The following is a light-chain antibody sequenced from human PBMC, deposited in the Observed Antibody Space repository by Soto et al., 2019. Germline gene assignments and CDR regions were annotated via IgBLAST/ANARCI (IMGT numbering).Light chain of an antibody. Sequence: IVLTQSPGTLSLSPGERATLSCRASQSVSSYLAWYQQRPGQAPRLFMYGVSSRATGIPDRFSGSGSGTDFTLTISRLEPEDFAVYYCQQYSISPRTFGQGTKVEIK. CDR2: GVS. CDR1: QSVSSY. V-gene: IGKV3-20*01. J-gene: IGKJ1*01. CDR3: QQYSISPRT.